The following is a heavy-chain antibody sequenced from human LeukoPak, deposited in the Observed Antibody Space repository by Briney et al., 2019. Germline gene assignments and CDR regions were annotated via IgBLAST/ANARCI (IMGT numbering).Heavy chain of an antibody. CDR3: ARASWVSSANAVR. CDR2: MKGTGET. Sequence: PGGSLRLSCAASGLSFSSFAMSWVRQAPARGLEWLSSMKGTGETFYEDSVRGRFTLSRDDSRNTVYLQLNNLRVEDTAVYYCARASWVSSANAVRWGQGTVVTVPS. CDR1: GLSFSSFA. D-gene: IGHD3-16*01. J-gene: IGHJ4*02. V-gene: IGHV3-23*01.